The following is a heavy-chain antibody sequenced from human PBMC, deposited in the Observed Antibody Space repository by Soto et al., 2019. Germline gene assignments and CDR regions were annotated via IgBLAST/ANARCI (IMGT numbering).Heavy chain of an antibody. CDR2: ISSEDST. CDR3: AKRSSSSTFDY. CDR1: GFTVSSYS. D-gene: IGHD6-6*01. J-gene: IGHJ4*02. V-gene: IGHV3-23*01. Sequence: SGFTVSSYSMHWVRQAPGQGLEWVSYISSEDSTYYADSVKGRFTISRDNSKNTLYLQMNSLRAEDTAVYYCAKRSSSSTFDYWGQGTLVTVSS.